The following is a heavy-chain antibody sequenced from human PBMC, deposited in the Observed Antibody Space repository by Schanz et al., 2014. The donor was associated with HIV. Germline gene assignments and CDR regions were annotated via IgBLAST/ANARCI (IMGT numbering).Heavy chain of an antibody. CDR1: GFTFSNYA. J-gene: IGHJ6*02. D-gene: IGHD6-19*01. Sequence: VQLVESGGGLVQPGGSLRLSCAVSGFTFSNYAMHWVRQAPGKGLEWVAVISYDGSNKYYADSVKGRFTISRDNSKKTLHLQMNSLRPEDTAVYYCSTDIAVAGRGGMDLWGQGTTVTVAS. V-gene: IGHV3-30-3*01. CDR2: ISYDGSNK. CDR3: STDIAVAGRGGMDL.